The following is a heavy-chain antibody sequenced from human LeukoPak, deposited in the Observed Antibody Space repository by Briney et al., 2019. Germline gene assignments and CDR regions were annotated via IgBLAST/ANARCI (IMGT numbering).Heavy chain of an antibody. CDR2: IYYSGST. J-gene: IGHJ4*02. CDR3: ARANDCSGGSCYPDRGGYFDY. Sequence: TASETLSLTCTVSGGSISSYYWSWIRQPPGKGLEWIGYIYYSGSTNYNPSLKSRVTISVDTSKNQFSLKLSSVTAADTAVYYCARANDCSGGSCYPDRGGYFDYWGQGTLVTVSS. D-gene: IGHD2-15*01. V-gene: IGHV4-59*01. CDR1: GGSISSYY.